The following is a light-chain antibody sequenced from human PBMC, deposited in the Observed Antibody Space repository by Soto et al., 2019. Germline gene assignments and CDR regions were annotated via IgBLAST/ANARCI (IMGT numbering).Light chain of an antibody. CDR1: SSDVGGYNY. CDR2: DVS. V-gene: IGLV2-14*01. J-gene: IGLJ1*01. Sequence: QSALTQPASVSGSPGQSITISCTGTSSDVGGYNYVSWYQQHPGKAPKLMIYDVSNRPSGVSNRFSGSKSGNTASLTISGLQAEDEADYYCSSYSSSRTPVFGTGSMVTVL. CDR3: SSYSSSRTPV.